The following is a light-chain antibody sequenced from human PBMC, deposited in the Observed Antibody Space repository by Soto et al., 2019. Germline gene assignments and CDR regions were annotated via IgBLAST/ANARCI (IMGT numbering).Light chain of an antibody. CDR1: QSLLDSDGDTY. CDR2: KTS. CDR3: MQATQFPHT. J-gene: IGKJ2*01. V-gene: IGKV2-24*01. Sequence: DIVMTQTPLSSPFTLGQPASISCRSSQSLLDSDGDTYLSWLQQRPGQPPRPLIYKTSNRFSGVPDRFSGSGAGTDFNLKISRVAVEDVGVYYCMQATQFPHTSGQGTKLEIK.